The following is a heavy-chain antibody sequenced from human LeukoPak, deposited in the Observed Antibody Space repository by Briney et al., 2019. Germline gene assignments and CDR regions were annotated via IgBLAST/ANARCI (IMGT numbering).Heavy chain of an antibody. Sequence: SETLSLTCTVSGGSISSSSYYWGWIRQPPGKGPEWIGSIYYSGSTYYNPSRKSRVTISVDTSKNQFSLKLSSVTAADTAVYYCARRRKSRNYYFDYWGQGTLVTVSS. J-gene: IGHJ4*02. CDR2: IYYSGST. CDR1: GGSISSSSYY. V-gene: IGHV4-39*01. D-gene: IGHD1-14*01. CDR3: ARRRKSRNYYFDY.